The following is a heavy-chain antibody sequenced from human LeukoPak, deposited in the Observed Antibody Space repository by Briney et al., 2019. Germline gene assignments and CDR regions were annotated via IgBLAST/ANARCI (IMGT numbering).Heavy chain of an antibody. CDR3: ASSRGEGFDY. D-gene: IGHD3-16*01. CDR1: GFTFSSYS. V-gene: IGHV3-21*01. Sequence: GESLRLSCAASGFTFSSYSMNWVRQAPGKGLEWVSSISSSSSYIYYADSVKGRFTISRDNAKNSLYLQMNSLRAEDTAVYYCASSRGEGFDYWGQGTLVTVSS. CDR2: ISSSSSYI. J-gene: IGHJ4*02.